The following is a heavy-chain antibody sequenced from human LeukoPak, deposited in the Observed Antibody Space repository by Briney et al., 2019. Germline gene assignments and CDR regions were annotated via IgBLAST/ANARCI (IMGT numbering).Heavy chain of an antibody. CDR1: GFTFSTYG. D-gene: IGHD2-15*01. Sequence: GGSLRLSCAACGFTFSTYGMNWVRQDPGKGLEWVSYISSSTSTIYYADSVKGRFTISRDNAKNSLYLQMNSLRDEDTAVYYCARAYCGGGFCYSGFDFWGQGTLVIVSS. V-gene: IGHV3-48*02. J-gene: IGHJ4*02. CDR2: ISSSTSTI. CDR3: ARAYCGGGFCYSGFDF.